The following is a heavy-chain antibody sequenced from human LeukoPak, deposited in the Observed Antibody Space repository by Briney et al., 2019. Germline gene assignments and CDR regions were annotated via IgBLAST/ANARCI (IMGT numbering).Heavy chain of an antibody. J-gene: IGHJ4*02. CDR3: ARMGRGFGGVTGDLDY. D-gene: IGHD3-16*01. Sequence: SGPTLVNPTETLTLTCTVSGFSLSNARMGVSWIRRPPGKALEWLAHIFSNDEKSYSTSLKSRLTISKDTSKSQVVLTMTNMDPVDTATYYCARMGRGFGGVTGDLDYWGQGTLVTVSS. V-gene: IGHV2-26*01. CDR1: GFSLSNARMG. CDR2: IFSNDEK.